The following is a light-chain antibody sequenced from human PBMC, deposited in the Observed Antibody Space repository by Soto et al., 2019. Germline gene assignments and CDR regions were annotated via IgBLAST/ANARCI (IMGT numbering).Light chain of an antibody. Sequence: EKVMTQSPATLSVSPGERATLSCRASQSVDTNLAWYQQKPGQPPSLLIYDASTRATGIPGRFSGSVSGTEFTLTINSLQSEDFAVYYCQQYNNWPRTFGQGTKVEIK. J-gene: IGKJ1*01. CDR1: QSVDTN. CDR3: QQYNNWPRT. V-gene: IGKV3-15*01. CDR2: DAS.